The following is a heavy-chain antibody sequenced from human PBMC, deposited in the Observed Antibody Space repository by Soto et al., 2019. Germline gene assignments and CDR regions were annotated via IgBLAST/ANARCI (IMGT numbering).Heavy chain of an antibody. J-gene: IGHJ4*02. CDR3: ARGRGASSWYRGDY. CDR2: INHSGST. Sequence: SETLSLTCTVSGGSISSSSYYWSWIRQPPGKGLEWIGEINHSGSTNYNPSLKSRVTISVDTSKNQFSLKLSSVTAADTAVYYCARGRGASSWYRGDYWGQGTLVTVSS. CDR1: GGSISSSSYY. D-gene: IGHD6-13*01. V-gene: IGHV4-39*07.